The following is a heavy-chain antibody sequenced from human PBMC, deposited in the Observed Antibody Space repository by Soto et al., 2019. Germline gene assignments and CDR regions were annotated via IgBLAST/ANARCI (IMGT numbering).Heavy chain of an antibody. Sequence: ETLSLTCTVSGGSLIHYYWSWIRQPPGKGLEWIGYMYYGGRTNYNPSLKSRVTISVDTSKMQVSLKLSSVTAADTAVYFCARGTPSPLIVRSSRGPWFDPWGQGNRVTVS. J-gene: IGHJ5*02. CDR3: ARGTPSPLIVRSSRGPWFDP. CDR2: MYYGGRT. V-gene: IGHV4-59*08. D-gene: IGHD2-15*01. CDR1: GGSLIHYY.